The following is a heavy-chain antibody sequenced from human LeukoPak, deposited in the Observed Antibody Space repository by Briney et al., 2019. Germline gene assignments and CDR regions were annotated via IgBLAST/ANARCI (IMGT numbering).Heavy chain of an antibody. V-gene: IGHV4-59*01. CDR1: GGSISSYY. J-gene: IGHJ5*02. Sequence: PSETLSLTCTVSGGSISSYYWSWIRQPPGKGLEWIGYIYYSGSTNYNPSLKSRVTISVDTSKNQFSLKLSSVTAADTAVYYCARVIAARGWFDPWGQGTLVTVSS. CDR2: IYYSGST. CDR3: ARVIAARGWFDP. D-gene: IGHD6-6*01.